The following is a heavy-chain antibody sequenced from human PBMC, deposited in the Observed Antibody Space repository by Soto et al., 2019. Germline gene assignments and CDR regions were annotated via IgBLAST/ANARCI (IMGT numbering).Heavy chain of an antibody. V-gene: IGHV1-46*01. D-gene: IGHD1-1*01. J-gene: IGHJ4*02. CDR3: AKETGGFDY. CDR1: GHALSHNY. CDR2: INPATGYT. Sequence: ASVKVSCKASGHALSHNYVHWVRQAPGQGLEWMGFINPATGYTVSAQKFQGRVTMTRDTSTTTFYMELSSLASDDTAVYFCAKETGGFDYWGQGTLVTVSS.